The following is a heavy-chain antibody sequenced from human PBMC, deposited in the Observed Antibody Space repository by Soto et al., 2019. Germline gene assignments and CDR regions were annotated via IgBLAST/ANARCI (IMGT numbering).Heavy chain of an antibody. CDR1: GGSISSYY. D-gene: IGHD3-10*01. Sequence: SETLSLTCTVSGGSISSYYWSWIRQPPGKGLEWIGYIYYSGSTNYNPSLKSRVTISVDTSKNQFSLKLSSVNAADTAVYYCARGYWFDYWGQGTLVTVSS. CDR3: ARGYWFDY. V-gene: IGHV4-59*01. CDR2: IYYSGST. J-gene: IGHJ4*02.